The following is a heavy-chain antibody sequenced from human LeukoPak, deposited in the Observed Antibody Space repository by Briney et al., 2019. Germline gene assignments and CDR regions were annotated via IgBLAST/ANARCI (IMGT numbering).Heavy chain of an antibody. Sequence: ASVKVSCNASGDTFTRYDINWVQQATGQGLEWMGWMNPNSGNTGYAQKFQGRFTMTRNTSISIVYMELSRLRYEDTAVYYCARGRRPLLLGSGENYYYGMDVGGQGTRVTVSS. V-gene: IGHV1-8*01. CDR2: MNPNSGNT. CDR3: ARGRRPLLLGSGENYYYGMDV. CDR1: GDTFTRYD. D-gene: IGHD3-10*01. J-gene: IGHJ6*02.